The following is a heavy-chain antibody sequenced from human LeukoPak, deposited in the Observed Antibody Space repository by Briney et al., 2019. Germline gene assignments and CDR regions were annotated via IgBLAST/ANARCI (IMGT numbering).Heavy chain of an antibody. CDR2: IVPIFGTA. CDR3: ARGGLPGIAAAGNNWFDP. V-gene: IGHV1-69*13. CDR1: GGTFSSYA. J-gene: IGHJ5*02. Sequence: SVKVSCKASGGTFSSYAISWVRQAPGQGLEWMGGIVPIFGTANYAQKFQGRVTITADESTSTAYMELSSLRSEDTAVYYCARGGLPGIAAAGNNWFDPWGQGTLVTVSS. D-gene: IGHD6-13*01.